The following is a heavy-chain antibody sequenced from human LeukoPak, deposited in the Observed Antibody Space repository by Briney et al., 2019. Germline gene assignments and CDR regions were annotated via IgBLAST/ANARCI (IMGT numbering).Heavy chain of an antibody. CDR2: ISAYNGNT. Sequence: ASVKVSCKASGGTFSSYAISWVRQAPGQGLEWMGWISAYNGNTNYAQKLQGRVTMTTDTSTSTAYMELRSLRSDDTAVYYCARGTSSSGSYYNYYYYYYMDVWGKGTTVTISS. CDR3: ARGTSSSGSYYNYYYYYYMDV. V-gene: IGHV1-18*01. J-gene: IGHJ6*03. D-gene: IGHD3-10*01. CDR1: GGTFSSYA.